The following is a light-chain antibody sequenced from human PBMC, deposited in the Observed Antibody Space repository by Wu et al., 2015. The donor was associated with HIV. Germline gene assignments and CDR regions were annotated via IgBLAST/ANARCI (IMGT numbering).Light chain of an antibody. V-gene: IGKV3-20*01. CDR2: DAS. CDR3: QHYGSSPYN. CDR1: QSITSGY. J-gene: IGKJ2*01. Sequence: EIVLTQSPVTLSLSPGERATVSCRASQSITSGYLAWYQQKPGQAPRLLIYDASRRATGIPDRFGGSGFGTDFSLTINSLEPEDSAVYFCQHYGSSPYNFGLGDPSWRS.